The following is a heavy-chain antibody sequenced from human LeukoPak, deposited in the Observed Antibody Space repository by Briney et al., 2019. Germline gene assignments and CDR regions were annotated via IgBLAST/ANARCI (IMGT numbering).Heavy chain of an antibody. CDR1: GFTFSDYY. V-gene: IGHV3-11*01. J-gene: IGHJ4*02. Sequence: GGSLRLSCAASGFTFSDYYMSWIRQAPGKGLEWVSYISSSGSNKYYADSVKGRFTISRDNAKKSLYLQMSSLRAEDTAVYYCGRDGSGSPDYWGQGTLVTDSS. CDR3: GRDGSGSPDY. D-gene: IGHD5-12*01. CDR2: ISSSGSNK.